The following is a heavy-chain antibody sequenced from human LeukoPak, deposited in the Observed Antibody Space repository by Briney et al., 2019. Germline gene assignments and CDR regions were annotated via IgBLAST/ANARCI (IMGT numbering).Heavy chain of an antibody. J-gene: IGHJ5*02. CDR2: MNPNSGNT. CDR1: GYTFTSYD. CDR3: ARGSRITIFGVVIIGFDP. V-gene: IGHV1-8*01. D-gene: IGHD3-3*01. Sequence: GASVKVSCKASGYTFTSYDINWVRQATGQGREWMGWMNPNSGNTGYAQKFQGRVTMTRNTSISTAYMELSSLRSEDTAVYYCARGSRITIFGVVIIGFDPWGQGTLVTVSS.